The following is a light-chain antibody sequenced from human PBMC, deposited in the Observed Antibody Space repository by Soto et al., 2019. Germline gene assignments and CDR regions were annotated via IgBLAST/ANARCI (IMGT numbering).Light chain of an antibody. Sequence: QSALTQPPSASGSPGQSVTISCTGTSSDVGAYTYVSWYQQHPGKAPKLMIYGVTERPSGVPDRFSGSKSGNTASLTVSGLQTEDEAYYYCSSYAGRNNYVFGTGTQLTVL. CDR2: GVT. J-gene: IGLJ1*01. CDR1: SSDVGAYTY. CDR3: SSYAGRNNYV. V-gene: IGLV2-8*01.